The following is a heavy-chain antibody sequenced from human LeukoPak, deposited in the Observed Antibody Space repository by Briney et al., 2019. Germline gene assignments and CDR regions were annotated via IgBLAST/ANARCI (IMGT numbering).Heavy chain of an antibody. V-gene: IGHV3-53*01. CDR2: IYSGGST. CDR3: ARESVAGLQYYFDY. CDR1: GFTVSSNY. Sequence: PGGSLRLSCAASGFTVSSNYMSWVRQAPGKGLEWVSVIYSGGSTYYADSVKGRFTISRDNSKNTLYLQMNSLRAEDTAVYYCARESVAGLQYYFDYWGQRTLVTVSS. J-gene: IGHJ4*02. D-gene: IGHD6-19*01.